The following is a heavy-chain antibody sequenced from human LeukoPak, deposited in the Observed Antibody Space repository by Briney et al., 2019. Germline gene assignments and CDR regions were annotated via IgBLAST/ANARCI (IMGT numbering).Heavy chain of an antibody. CDR2: INSDGSST. Sequence: PGGSLRLSCAASGFTFSSYGMHWVRQAPGKGLVWVSRINSDGSSTSYADSVKGRFTISRDNAKNTLYLQMNSLRAEDTAVYYCPRYNWNSAPFDYWGQGTLVTVSS. V-gene: IGHV3-74*01. CDR3: PRYNWNSAPFDY. J-gene: IGHJ4*02. CDR1: GFTFSSYG. D-gene: IGHD1-7*01.